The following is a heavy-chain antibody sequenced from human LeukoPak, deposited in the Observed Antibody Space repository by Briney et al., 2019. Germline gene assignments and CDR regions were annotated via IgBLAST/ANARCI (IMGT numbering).Heavy chain of an antibody. J-gene: IGHJ5*02. CDR1: GFTFSSYE. V-gene: IGHV3-21*06. CDR2: ISGSSSYI. CDR3: ARDLTSTSWEGFDP. Sequence: PGGSLRLSCAASGFTFSSYEMNWVRQAPGKGLEWVSSISGSSSYIYYADSVKGRFTISRDNAKNSLYLQMSSLRAEDTAVYYCARDLTSTSWEGFDPWGQGTLVTVSS. D-gene: IGHD2-2*01.